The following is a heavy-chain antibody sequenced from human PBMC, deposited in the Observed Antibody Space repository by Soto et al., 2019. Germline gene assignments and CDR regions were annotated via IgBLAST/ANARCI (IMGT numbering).Heavy chain of an antibody. V-gene: IGHV1-69*02. CDR2: IIPILGIA. Sequence: QVQLVQSGAEVKKPGSSVKVSCKASGGTFSSYTISWVRQAPGQGLEWMGRIIPILGIANYAQKFQGRVTITADKSTSTAYMELSSLRSEDTAVYYCASTYYYGSGSQPTDYMDVWGKGTTVTVSS. CDR1: GGTFSSYT. D-gene: IGHD3-10*01. CDR3: ASTYYYGSGSQPTDYMDV. J-gene: IGHJ6*03.